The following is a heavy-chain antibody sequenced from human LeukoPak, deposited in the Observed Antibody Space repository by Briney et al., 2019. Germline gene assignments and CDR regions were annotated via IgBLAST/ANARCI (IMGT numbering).Heavy chain of an antibody. D-gene: IGHD6-25*01. CDR2: VSYDGSQK. CDR1: GLTFRHYA. CDR3: TESSGRPPYYGLDV. J-gene: IGHJ6*02. V-gene: IGHV3-30*03. Sequence: GGSLTLSCAVSGLTFRHYAMHWVRQAPGKGLEWVAGVSYDGSQKYYTDSVRGRFTISRDNSKNTLDVQMNSLRLEDTAIYYCTESSGRPPYYGLDVWGQGTTVTVSS.